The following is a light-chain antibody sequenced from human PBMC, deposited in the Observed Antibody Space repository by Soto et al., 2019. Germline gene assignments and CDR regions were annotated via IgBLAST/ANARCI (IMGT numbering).Light chain of an antibody. CDR3: QQRSNWPPA. V-gene: IGKV3-11*01. CDR1: QSVSSY. J-gene: IGKJ5*01. CDR2: DAS. Sequence: EVVLTQSPATLSLSPGERATLSCRASQSVSSYLAWYQHKPGQAPRLLMYDASNRATGIPARFSGSGSGTDFTLTISSLEPEDFAVYYCQQRSNWPPAFGQGTRLE.